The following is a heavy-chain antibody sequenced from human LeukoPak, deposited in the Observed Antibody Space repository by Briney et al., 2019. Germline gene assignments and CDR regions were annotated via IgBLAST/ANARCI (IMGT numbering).Heavy chain of an antibody. Sequence: TLSLTCAVSGYSISSGYYWIWIRQPPGKGLEWIGSLYHSDSIYYNPSLESRVAMSVDTSKNQFSLKLSFVTAADTAVYYCARQHDSYHYYYVDVWGKGTTVTVSS. CDR1: GYSISSGYY. CDR3: ARQHDSYHYYYVDV. V-gene: IGHV4-38-2*01. J-gene: IGHJ6*03. CDR2: LYHSDSI. D-gene: IGHD6-13*01.